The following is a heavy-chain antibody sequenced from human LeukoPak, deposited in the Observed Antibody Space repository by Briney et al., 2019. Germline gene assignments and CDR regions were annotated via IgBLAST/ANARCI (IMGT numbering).Heavy chain of an antibody. J-gene: IGHJ6*02. D-gene: IGHD6-13*01. CDR3: ARDHSSSGGLDV. V-gene: IGHV3-7*01. CDR2: INPGGRET. Sequence: PGGSLRLSCVASGFTSSSYWMNWVRQSPGMGLEWVGNINPGGRETYFGDSVKGRFTISRDNAKNSLYLQMHSLEADDTAVYYCARDHSSSGGLDVWGQGTTVTVSS. CDR1: GFTSSSYW.